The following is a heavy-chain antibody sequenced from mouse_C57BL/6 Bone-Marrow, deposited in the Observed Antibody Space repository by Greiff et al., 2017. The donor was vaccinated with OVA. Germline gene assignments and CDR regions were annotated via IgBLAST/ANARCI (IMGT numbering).Heavy chain of an antibody. D-gene: IGHD2-3*01. CDR3: ARDGYYEEDY. CDR2: ISSGGSYT. V-gene: IGHV5-6*01. J-gene: IGHJ4*01. CDR1: GFTFSSYG. Sequence: EVKVVESGGDLVKPGGSLKLSCAASGFTFSSYGMSWVRQTPDKRLEWVATISSGGSYTYYPDSVKGRFTISRDNAKNTLYLQMSSLKSEDTAMYYCARDGYYEEDYWGQGTSVTVSS.